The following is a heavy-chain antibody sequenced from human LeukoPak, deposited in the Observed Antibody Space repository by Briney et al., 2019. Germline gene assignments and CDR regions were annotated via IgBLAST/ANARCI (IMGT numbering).Heavy chain of an antibody. J-gene: IGHJ4*02. CDR3: VSPRGFSYGYFDY. CDR2: INHSGST. V-gene: IGHV4-34*01. D-gene: IGHD5-18*01. Sequence: SETLSLTCAVYGGSFSGYYWSWIRQPPGKGLEWIGEINHSGSTNYNPSLKSRVTISVDTSKNQLSLTLGSVSATDTAVYYCVSPRGFSYGYFDYWGQGTLVTVSS. CDR1: GGSFSGYY.